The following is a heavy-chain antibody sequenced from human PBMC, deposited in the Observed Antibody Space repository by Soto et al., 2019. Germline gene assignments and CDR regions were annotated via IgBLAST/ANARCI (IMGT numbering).Heavy chain of an antibody. CDR3: AKDHYYDSSGYFDY. Sequence: GGSLRLSCAASGFTFSSYAMSWVRQAPGKGLEWVSAISGSGGSKYYADSVKGRFTISRDNSKNTLYLQMNSLRAEDTAVYYCAKDHYYDSSGYFDYWGQGTLVTVSS. V-gene: IGHV3-23*01. CDR1: GFTFSSYA. CDR2: ISGSGGSK. D-gene: IGHD3-22*01. J-gene: IGHJ4*02.